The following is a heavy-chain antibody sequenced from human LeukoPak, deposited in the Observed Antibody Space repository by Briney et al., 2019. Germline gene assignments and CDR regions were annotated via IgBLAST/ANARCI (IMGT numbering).Heavy chain of an antibody. J-gene: IGHJ4*02. CDR3: ARRGYSGPLDY. CDR1: GFTFSSYE. CDR2: ISSSGDTI. Sequence: PGGSLRLSCAASGFTFSSYEMNWVRQAPGKGLEWVSYISSSGDTIYYADSVKGRLTISRDNAKNSLYLQMNSLRAEDTAVYYCARRGYSGPLDYWGQGTLVTVSS. V-gene: IGHV3-48*03. D-gene: IGHD5-12*01.